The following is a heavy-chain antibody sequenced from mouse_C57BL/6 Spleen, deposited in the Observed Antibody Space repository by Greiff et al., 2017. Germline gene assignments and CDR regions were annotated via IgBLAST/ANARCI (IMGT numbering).Heavy chain of an antibody. CDR3: ARREKLRYFDY. D-gene: IGHD1-1*01. CDR2: INPYNGDT. J-gene: IGHJ2*01. V-gene: IGHV1-20*01. Sequence: EVQLQESGPELVKPGDSVKISCKASGYSFTGYFMNWVMQSHGKSLEWIGRINPYNGDTFYNQKFKGKATLTVDKSSSTAHMELRSLTSEDSAVYYCARREKLRYFDYWGQGTTLTVSS. CDR1: GYSFTGYF.